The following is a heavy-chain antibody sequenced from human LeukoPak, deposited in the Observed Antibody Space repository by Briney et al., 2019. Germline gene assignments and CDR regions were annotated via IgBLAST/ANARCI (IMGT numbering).Heavy chain of an antibody. CDR3: ARDGWLWGSSTRIDY. CDR1: GYTFTTYY. V-gene: IGHV1-46*01. Sequence: ASVKVSCKASGYTFTTYYVHWVRQAPGQGLEWMGIINPSGGSTTYAQKFRGRLTMTRDLSTSTDYMELSSLRSDDTAVYFCARDGWLWGSSTRIDYWGQGTLVTVSS. CDR2: INPSGGST. J-gene: IGHJ4*02. D-gene: IGHD3-22*01.